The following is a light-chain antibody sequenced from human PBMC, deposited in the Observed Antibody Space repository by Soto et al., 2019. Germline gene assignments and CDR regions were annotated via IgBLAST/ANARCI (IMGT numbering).Light chain of an antibody. CDR3: CSYAVRDTFFV. CDR2: DVS. Sequence: QSALTQPRSVSGSPGQSVIISCTGTSNDVGAYNYVSWYQQHPGKAPKLVIYDVSKRPSGVPARFSGSKSGNTASLTISGLQAEDEADYFCCSYAVRDTFFVFGTGTTLTVL. J-gene: IGLJ1*01. V-gene: IGLV2-11*01. CDR1: SNDVGAYNY.